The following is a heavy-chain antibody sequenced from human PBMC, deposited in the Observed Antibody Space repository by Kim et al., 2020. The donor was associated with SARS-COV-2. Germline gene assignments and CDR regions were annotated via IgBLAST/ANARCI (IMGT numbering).Heavy chain of an antibody. CDR2: IFRGGTT. J-gene: IGHJ4*02. D-gene: IGHD5-18*01. V-gene: IGHV3-53*01. Sequence: GGSLRLSCAVSGLGVTNNHMTWIRQTPGRGLEWVSVIFRGGTTDYAASVQGRFTISRDYYQNTLSLQMNSLRAEDTAIYYCARDPVADGYSFFDYWGQGTLVTVSS. CDR3: ARDPVADGYSFFDY. CDR1: GLGVTNNH.